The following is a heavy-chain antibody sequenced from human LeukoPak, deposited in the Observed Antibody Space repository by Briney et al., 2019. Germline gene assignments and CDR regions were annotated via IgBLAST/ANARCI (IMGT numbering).Heavy chain of an antibody. CDR3: ARGRYSYDTLFDY. Sequence: KPSGTLSLTRAVSGYSISSGYYWGWVRQPPGKGLEWIGSIYHSGSTYYNPSLKSRVTISVDTSKNQFSLKLSSVTAADTAVYYCARGRYSYDTLFDYWGQGTLVTVSS. D-gene: IGHD5-18*01. CDR2: IYHSGST. CDR1: GYSISSGYY. J-gene: IGHJ4*02. V-gene: IGHV4-38-2*01.